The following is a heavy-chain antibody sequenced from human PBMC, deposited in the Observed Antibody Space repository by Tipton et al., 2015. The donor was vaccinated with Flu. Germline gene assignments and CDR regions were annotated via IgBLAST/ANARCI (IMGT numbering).Heavy chain of an antibody. V-gene: IGHV4-31*03. CDR2: IYYSGST. CDR1: GGSISSGGAY. J-gene: IGHJ6*02. Sequence: TLSLTCSVSGGSISSGGAYWSWVRQHPGKGLEWIGCIYYSGSTYYNPSLKSRVTISVETSKNQFSLKLNSVTAADTAVHYCTRDQGFGGGMSYDYYALDVWGQGTTVTVSS. D-gene: IGHD3-10*01. CDR3: TRDQGFGGGMSYDYYALDV.